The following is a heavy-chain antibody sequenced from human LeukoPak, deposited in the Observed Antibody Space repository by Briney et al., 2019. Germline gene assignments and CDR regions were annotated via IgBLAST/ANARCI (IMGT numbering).Heavy chain of an antibody. CDR3: ASLGYCSSTSCSRTLDY. D-gene: IGHD2-2*01. Sequence: ASVKVSCKASGYTFTGYYMHWVRQAPGQGLEWMGWINPNSGGTNYAQKFQGRVTMTRDTSISTAYMELSRLRSDDTAVYYCASLGYCSSTSCSRTLDYWGQGTLVTVSS. CDR1: GYTFTGYY. J-gene: IGHJ4*02. CDR2: INPNSGGT. V-gene: IGHV1-2*02.